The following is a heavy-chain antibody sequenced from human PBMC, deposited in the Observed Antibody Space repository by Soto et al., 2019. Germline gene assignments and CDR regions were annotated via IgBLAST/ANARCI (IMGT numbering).Heavy chain of an antibody. Sequence: PGGSLRLSCVASGFNFDDSAMNWVRQVPGKGLEWVSGITWNSGHILYADSVKGRFTISRDNAKKSLYLELNSVRPEDTALYYCAKGRSSMIVVVMDYWGQGTPVTVSS. D-gene: IGHD3-22*01. J-gene: IGHJ4*02. CDR2: ITWNSGHI. V-gene: IGHV3-9*01. CDR1: GFNFDDSA. CDR3: AKGRSSMIVVVMDY.